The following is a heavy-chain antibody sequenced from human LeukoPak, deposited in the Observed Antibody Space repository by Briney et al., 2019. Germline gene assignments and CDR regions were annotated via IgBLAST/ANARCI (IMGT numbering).Heavy chain of an antibody. CDR3: ASSDGIAVAGTDY. CDR1: GFTFMSYA. CDR2: ISSSSSYI. J-gene: IGHJ4*02. V-gene: IGHV3-21*01. Sequence: GGSLRLSCAASGFTFMSYAVTWVRQAPGKGLEWVSSISSSSSYIYYADSVKGRFTISRDNAKNSLYLQMNSLRAEDTAVYYCASSDGIAVAGTDYWGQGTLVTVSS. D-gene: IGHD6-19*01.